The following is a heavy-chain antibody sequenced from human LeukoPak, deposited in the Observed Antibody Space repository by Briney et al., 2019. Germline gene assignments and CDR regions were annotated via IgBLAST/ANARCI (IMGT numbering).Heavy chain of an antibody. J-gene: IGHJ4*02. CDR1: GGSISSYY. CDR2: LSFSGST. Sequence: PSETLSLTCTVSGGSISSYYWSWIRQPPGKGLEWLGSLSFSGSTNYNPSLKSRVTISVDTSKNQFSLKLSSVTAADTAVYYCARHYYGSGSYYPFDSWGQGTLVTVSS. V-gene: IGHV4-59*08. D-gene: IGHD3-10*01. CDR3: ARHYYGSGSYYPFDS.